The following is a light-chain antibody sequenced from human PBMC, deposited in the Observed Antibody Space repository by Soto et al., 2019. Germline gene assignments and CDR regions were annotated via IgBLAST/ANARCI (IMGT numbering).Light chain of an antibody. J-gene: IGKJ1*01. CDR2: KAS. V-gene: IGKV1-5*03. Sequence: DIQMTQSPSTLSGSVGDRVTITCRAVKIFIVGLAWYQQKPGKAPKLLIYKASTLKSGVPSRFSGSGSGTEFTLTISSLQPDDFATYYCQHYNSYSEAFGQGTKVELK. CDR3: QHYNSYSEA. CDR1: KIFIVG.